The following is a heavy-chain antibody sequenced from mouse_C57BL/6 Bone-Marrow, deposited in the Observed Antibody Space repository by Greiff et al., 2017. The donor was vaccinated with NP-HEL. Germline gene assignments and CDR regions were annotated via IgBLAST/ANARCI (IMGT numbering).Heavy chain of an antibody. CDR3: TRERLDYCSSDLYWYFDV. V-gene: IGHV1-15*01. D-gene: IGHD1-1*01. CDR1: GYTFTDYE. Sequence: VQLQQSGAELVRPGASVTLSCKASGYTFTDYEMHWVKQTPVHGLEWIGAIDPETGGTAYNQKFKGKAILTADKSSSTAYMELRSLTSEDSAVYYCTRERLDYCSSDLYWYFDVWGTGTTVTVSS. J-gene: IGHJ1*03. CDR2: IDPETGGT.